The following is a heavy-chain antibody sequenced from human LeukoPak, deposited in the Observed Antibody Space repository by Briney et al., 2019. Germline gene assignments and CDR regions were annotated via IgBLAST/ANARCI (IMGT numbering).Heavy chain of an antibody. D-gene: IGHD6-25*01. CDR3: ARVPARTYYFDY. V-gene: IGHV1-8*03. CDR1: GYTFTSYD. J-gene: IGHJ4*02. CDR2: MNPNSGNT. Sequence: ASVKVSCKASGYTFTSYDINWVRQATGQGLEWMGWMNPNSGNTGYAQKFQGRVTITWDTSMSTAYMELSSLRSEDTAVYYCARVPARTYYFDYWGQGTLVTVSS.